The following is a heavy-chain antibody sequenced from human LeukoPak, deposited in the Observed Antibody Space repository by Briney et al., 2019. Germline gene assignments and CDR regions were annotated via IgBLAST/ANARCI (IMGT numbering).Heavy chain of an antibody. CDR3: TSIGGPLSMAGY. J-gene: IGHJ4*02. V-gene: IGHV3-49*04. Sequence: PGGSLRLSCTASGFTFGDYAMSWVRQAPGKGLEWVGFIRSKAYGGTTEYAASVKGRFTISRDDSKGIAYLQMNSLKTEDTAVYYCTSIGGPLSMAGYWGQGTLVTVSS. CDR2: IRSKAYGGTT. D-gene: IGHD3-3*01. CDR1: GFTFGDYA.